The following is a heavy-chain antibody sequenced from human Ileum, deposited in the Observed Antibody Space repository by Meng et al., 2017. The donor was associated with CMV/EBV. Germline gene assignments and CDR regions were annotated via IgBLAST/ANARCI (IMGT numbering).Heavy chain of an antibody. V-gene: IGHV4-61*02. J-gene: IGHJ4*02. CDR1: GGSISRGNYY. Sequence: QVQLQESGPGLVKPSGTLSLTCTVSGGSISRGNYYSSWIRQPAGKGLEWIGRIYTNGRATYNPSLESRVTISLDTSKNQFSLKLNSVTAADTAVYYCAREPPGYWGQGILVTVSS. CDR2: IYTNGRA. CDR3: AREPPGY.